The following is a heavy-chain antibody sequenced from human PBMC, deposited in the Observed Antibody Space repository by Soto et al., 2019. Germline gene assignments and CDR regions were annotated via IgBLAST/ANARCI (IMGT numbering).Heavy chain of an antibody. CDR3: VRGGIAGHWFDP. J-gene: IGHJ5*02. Sequence: SETLSLTCSFSRAFINSGGFYYSWIRQPPGKGLEWLGYIFHSGSTLYNPSLRGRLTLSADTSRNQLSLYLTSVTAADTAVYYCVRGGIAGHWFDPWGQGILVTVS. V-gene: IGHV4-31*03. D-gene: IGHD2-15*01. CDR1: RAFINSGGFY. CDR2: IFHSGST.